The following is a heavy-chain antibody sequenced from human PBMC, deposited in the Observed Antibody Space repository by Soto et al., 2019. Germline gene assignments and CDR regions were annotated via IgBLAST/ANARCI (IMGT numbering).Heavy chain of an antibody. D-gene: IGHD1-20*01. Sequence: EVQLLESGGGLVQPGGSLRLSCAASGFTFSSYAMNWVRQAPGKGLEWVSVISGSGGSTYYADSVKGRFTIARDNSKNTLYVQMNSLGAEDTAVYYCAKAISGYNAPLDHWGQGTRVTVSS. CDR3: AKAISGYNAPLDH. V-gene: IGHV3-23*01. CDR1: GFTFSSYA. J-gene: IGHJ4*02. CDR2: ISGSGGST.